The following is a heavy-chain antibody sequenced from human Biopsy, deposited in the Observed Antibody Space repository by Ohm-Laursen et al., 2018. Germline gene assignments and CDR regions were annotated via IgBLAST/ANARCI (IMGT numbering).Heavy chain of an antibody. V-gene: IGHV3-7*01. CDR3: ARDPGWGALDY. CDR2: INSDGTQK. Sequence: SLRLSCAASGFAFSRSWMSWLRQTPGKGLEWVANINSDGTQKFYVDSVQGRFTISRNNTGNSASLQMNSLRVDDTAVYFCARDPGWGALDYWGRGTLVTVSS. CDR1: GFAFSRSW. D-gene: IGHD3-10*01. J-gene: IGHJ4*02.